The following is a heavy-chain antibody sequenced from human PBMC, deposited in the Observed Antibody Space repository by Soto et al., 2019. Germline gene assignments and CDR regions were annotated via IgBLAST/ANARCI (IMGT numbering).Heavy chain of an antibody. CDR3: ARAYVPGIAEFDP. V-gene: IGHV3-74*01. CDR2: LSDDCKTI. D-gene: IGHD1-1*01. J-gene: IGHJ5*02. CDR1: GFTFSNYF. Sequence: GGSLRLSCASCGFTFSNYFKHWVRRVPGEGLVWVSRLSDDCKTISYGDSVIGRFTISRDNAKITLYLPMNRLRLEDTAVYYCARAYVPGIAEFDPWGQGTLVTVSS.